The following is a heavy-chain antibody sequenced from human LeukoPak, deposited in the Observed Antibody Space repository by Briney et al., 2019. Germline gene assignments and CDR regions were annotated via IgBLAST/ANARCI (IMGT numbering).Heavy chain of an antibody. J-gene: IGHJ4*02. CDR3: ARDLGYYHGSGSRFPLQY. Sequence: SVKVSCKASGGTFSSYAISWVRQAPGQGLEWMGGIIPIFGTANYAQKFQGRVTITADESTSTAYMELSSLRSEDTAVYYCARDLGYYHGSGSRFPLQYWGPGTRVTVSA. D-gene: IGHD3-10*01. CDR2: IIPIFGTA. V-gene: IGHV1-69*13. CDR1: GGTFSSYA.